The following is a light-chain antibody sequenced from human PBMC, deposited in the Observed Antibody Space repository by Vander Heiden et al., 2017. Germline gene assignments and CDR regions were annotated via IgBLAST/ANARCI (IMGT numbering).Light chain of an antibody. Sequence: IQMPQSPSSLPASVGNRVTITWRASQGISSWLAWYQQKPGKAPMLLIHAAFSLQSGVPSRFSGSGSGTDFTLTINSLQPEDFATYYCQKANSFPLTFGGGTKVEIK. CDR1: QGISSW. CDR2: AAF. CDR3: QKANSFPLT. J-gene: IGKJ4*01. V-gene: IGKV1-12*01.